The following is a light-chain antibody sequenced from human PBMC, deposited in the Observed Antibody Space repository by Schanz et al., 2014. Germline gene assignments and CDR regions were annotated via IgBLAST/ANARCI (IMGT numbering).Light chain of an antibody. CDR3: SSYTSSGTWV. V-gene: IGLV2-14*01. CDR1: SSDVGGYDY. Sequence: QSALTQPASVSGSPGQSITISCTGTSSDVGGYDYVSWYQQHPGKAPKLMIYDVSNRPSGVSNRFSGSKSGNRASLTISGLQAEDEADYYCSSYTSSGTWVFGGGTKLTV. CDR2: DVS. J-gene: IGLJ3*02.